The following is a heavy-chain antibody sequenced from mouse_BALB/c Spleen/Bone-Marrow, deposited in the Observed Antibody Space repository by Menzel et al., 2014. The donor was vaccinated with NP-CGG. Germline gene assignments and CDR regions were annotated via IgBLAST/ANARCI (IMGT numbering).Heavy chain of an antibody. CDR3: ARKAYYYAMDY. V-gene: IGHV2-4*02. Sequence: QVQLQQSGPGLVQPSQSLSITCTVSGFSLTSYGVHWVRQPPGKGLEWLGVIWSGGSTDYNAAFISRLGISKDNSKSQVFFKMNSLQADDTAMYYCARKAYYYAMDYWGQGTSVTVSS. J-gene: IGHJ4*01. CDR1: GFSLTSYG. CDR2: IWSGGST.